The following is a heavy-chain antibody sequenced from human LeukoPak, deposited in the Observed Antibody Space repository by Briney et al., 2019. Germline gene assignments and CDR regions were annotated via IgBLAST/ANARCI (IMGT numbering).Heavy chain of an antibody. Sequence: ASVKVSCKASGYTFTSYYMHWVRQAPGQGLEWMGIINPGGGSTSYAQKFQGRVTMTRDTSTSTVYMELSSLRSEDTAVYYCARLFTMVRGVIPYYIDYWGQGTLVTVSS. CDR1: GYTFTSYY. CDR2: INPGGGST. D-gene: IGHD3-10*01. J-gene: IGHJ4*02. V-gene: IGHV1-46*01. CDR3: ARLFTMVRGVIPYYIDY.